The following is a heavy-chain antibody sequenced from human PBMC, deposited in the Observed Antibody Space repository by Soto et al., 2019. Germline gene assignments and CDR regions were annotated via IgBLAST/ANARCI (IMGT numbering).Heavy chain of an antibody. CDR3: ASGDGYNSLALDY. Sequence: PSETLSLTCTVSGGSISSYYWSWIRQPPGKGLEWIGYIYYSGSTNYNPSLKSRVTISVDTSKNQFSLKLSSVTAADTAVYHCASGDGYNSLALDYWGQGTLVTVSS. V-gene: IGHV4-59*01. CDR1: GGSISSYY. CDR2: IYYSGST. J-gene: IGHJ4*02. D-gene: IGHD5-12*01.